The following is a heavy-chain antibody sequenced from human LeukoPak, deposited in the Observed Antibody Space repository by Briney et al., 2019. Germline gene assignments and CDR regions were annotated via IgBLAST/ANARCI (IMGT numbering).Heavy chain of an antibody. CDR1: GFTFSSYA. V-gene: IGHV3-30*04. J-gene: IGHJ6*04. CDR2: IPYDGSHK. D-gene: IGHD3-22*01. CDR3: TKEVHYDDSDSYFYHMDV. Sequence: GRSLRLSCAASGFTFSSYAMHWVRQAPGKGLEWVAVIPYDGSHKYYADSVKGRFTISRDNSKNTLYLQMNNLRPEDTAIYYCTKEVHYDDSDSYFYHMDVWGKGTTVTVSS.